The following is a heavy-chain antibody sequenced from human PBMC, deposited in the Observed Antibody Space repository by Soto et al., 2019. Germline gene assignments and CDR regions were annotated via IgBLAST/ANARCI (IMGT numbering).Heavy chain of an antibody. CDR3: ARDGEFRYSYGTYYFDY. Sequence: QVQLVESGGGVVQPGRSLRLSCAASGFTFSSYAMHWVRQAPGKGLEWVAVISYDGSNKYYADSVKGRFTISRDNSKNTLYLQMNSLRAEDTAVYYCARDGEFRYSYGTYYFDYWGQGPLVTVSS. V-gene: IGHV3-30-3*01. CDR2: ISYDGSNK. D-gene: IGHD5-18*01. CDR1: GFTFSSYA. J-gene: IGHJ4*02.